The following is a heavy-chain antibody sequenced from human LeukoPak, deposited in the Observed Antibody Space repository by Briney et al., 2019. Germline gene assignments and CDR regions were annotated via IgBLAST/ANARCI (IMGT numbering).Heavy chain of an antibody. Sequence: ASVKVSCKASGYTFTSYDINWVRQATGQGLEWMGWMNPNSGNTGYAQKFQGRVTMTRNTSISTAYMELSSLRSEDTAVYYCARARTYYYGSGSKWFDPWGQGTLVTVSS. CDR1: GYTFTSYD. D-gene: IGHD3-10*01. CDR3: ARARTYYYGSGSKWFDP. V-gene: IGHV1-8*01. CDR2: MNPNSGNT. J-gene: IGHJ5*02.